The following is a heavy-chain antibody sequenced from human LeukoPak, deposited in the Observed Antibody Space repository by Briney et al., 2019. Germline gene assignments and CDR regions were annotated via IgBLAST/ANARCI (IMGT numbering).Heavy chain of an antibody. Sequence: ASVKVSCKASGYTFTSYDINWVRQATGQGLEWMGWMNPNSGNTGYAQKFQGRVTITADESTSTAYMELSSLRSEDTAVYYCARVRTIFGGMDVWGQGTTVTVSS. CDR1: GYTFTSYD. D-gene: IGHD3-3*01. CDR2: MNPNSGNT. CDR3: ARVRTIFGGMDV. J-gene: IGHJ6*02. V-gene: IGHV1-8*01.